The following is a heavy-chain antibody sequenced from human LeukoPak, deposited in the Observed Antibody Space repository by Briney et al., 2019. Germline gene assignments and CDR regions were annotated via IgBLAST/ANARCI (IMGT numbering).Heavy chain of an antibody. CDR3: ARDSNYDFWSGYLVGAFYYDSSGYYSGFDY. D-gene: IGHD3-22*01. CDR2: IYHSGST. Sequence: SETLSLTCTVSGYSISSGYYWGWIRQPPGKGLEWIGSIYHSGSTYYNPSLKSRVTISVDTSKNQFSLKLSSVTAADTAVYYCARDSNYDFWSGYLVGAFYYDSSGYYSGFDYWGQGTLVTVSS. V-gene: IGHV4-38-2*02. J-gene: IGHJ4*02. CDR1: GYSISSGYY.